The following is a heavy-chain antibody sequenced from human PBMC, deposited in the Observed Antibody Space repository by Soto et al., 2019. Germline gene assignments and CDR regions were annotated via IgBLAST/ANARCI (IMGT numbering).Heavy chain of an antibody. Sequence: ASVKVSCKASGYTFTGYYMHWVRQAPGQGLEWMGWISAYNGNTNYAQKLQGRVTMTTDTSTSTAYMELRSLRSDDTAVYYCARVGGNQYNWNYDYWGQGTLVTVSS. CDR2: ISAYNGNT. V-gene: IGHV1-18*04. D-gene: IGHD1-7*01. CDR3: ARVGGNQYNWNYDY. J-gene: IGHJ4*02. CDR1: GYTFTGYY.